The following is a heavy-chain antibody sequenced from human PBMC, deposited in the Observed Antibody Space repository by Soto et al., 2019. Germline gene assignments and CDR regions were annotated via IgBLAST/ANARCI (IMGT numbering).Heavy chain of an antibody. D-gene: IGHD3-22*01. Sequence: PGGSLRLSCAASGFTVSSNYMSWVRQAPGKGLEWVSVIYSGGSTYYADSVKGRFTISRDNSKNTLYLQMNSLRAEDTAVYYCARDGDYYDGGYFDYWGQGTLVTVSS. V-gene: IGHV3-66*01. CDR2: IYSGGST. CDR3: ARDGDYYDGGYFDY. J-gene: IGHJ4*02. CDR1: GFTVSSNY.